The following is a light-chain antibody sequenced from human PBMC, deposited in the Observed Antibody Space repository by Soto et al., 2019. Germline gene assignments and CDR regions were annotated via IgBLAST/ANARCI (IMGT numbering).Light chain of an antibody. V-gene: IGKV1-5*03. Sequence: DVNMTLSPSTMSGSVGYRVTITCRASQTISSWLAWYQQKPGKAPKLLIYTASTLKSGVPSRFSGSGSGTEFTLTISSLQTDDFATYYCQQYNSYSWTFGQGTKVDI. CDR2: TAS. J-gene: IGKJ1*01. CDR1: QTISSW. CDR3: QQYNSYSWT.